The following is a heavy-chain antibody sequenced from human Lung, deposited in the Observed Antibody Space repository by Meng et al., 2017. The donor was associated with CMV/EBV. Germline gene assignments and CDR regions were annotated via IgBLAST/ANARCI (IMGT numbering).Heavy chain of an antibody. CDR2: IPYDGTT. V-gene: IGHV4-59*12. CDR1: GGVINVYY. CDR3: AGLLPSGKYVHHWFDP. D-gene: IGHD3-10*02. Sequence: SETLSLXCAVSGGVINVYYWSCIRQPPGKGLEWVGSIPYDGTTSYNPSLNSRATISLDTSKSQFSLKLTSVTAADTALYYCAGLLPSGKYVHHWFDPWGQGTXVTVSS. J-gene: IGHJ5*01.